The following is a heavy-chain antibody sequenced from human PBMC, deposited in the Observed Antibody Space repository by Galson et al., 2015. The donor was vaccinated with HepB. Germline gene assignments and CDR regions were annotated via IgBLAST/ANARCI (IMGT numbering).Heavy chain of an antibody. CDR1: GDSVSSNSAA. Sequence: CAISGDSVSSNSAAWNWIRQSPSRGLEWLGRTYYRSKWYNDYAVSVKSRITINPDTSKNQFSLQLNSVTPEDTAVCYCARDGGYSYGAEWGYFDYWGQGTLVTVSS. CDR2: TYYRSKWYN. D-gene: IGHD5-18*01. CDR3: ARDGGYSYGAEWGYFDY. V-gene: IGHV6-1*01. J-gene: IGHJ4*02.